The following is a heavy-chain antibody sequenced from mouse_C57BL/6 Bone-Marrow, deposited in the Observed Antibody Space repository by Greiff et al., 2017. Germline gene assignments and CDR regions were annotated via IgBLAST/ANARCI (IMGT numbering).Heavy chain of an antibody. J-gene: IGHJ2*01. CDR2: IYPRSGNT. D-gene: IGHD1-1*01. Sequence: VQLQQSGAELARPGASVKLSCKASGYTFTSYGISWVKQRTGQGLEWIGEIYPRSGNTYYNEKFKGKATLTADKSSSTAYMELRSLTSEASAVYVCARAPPSITTVVSNFDYWGQGTTLTVSS. CDR1: GYTFTSYG. CDR3: ARAPPSITTVVSNFDY. V-gene: IGHV1-81*01.